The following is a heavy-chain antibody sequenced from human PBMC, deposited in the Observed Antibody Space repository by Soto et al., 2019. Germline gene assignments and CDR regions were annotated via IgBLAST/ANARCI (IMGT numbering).Heavy chain of an antibody. D-gene: IGHD5-18*01. CDR3: ARDPLWGTAMVLWYFDL. V-gene: IGHV3-30-3*01. J-gene: IGHJ2*01. CDR2: ISYDGSNK. Sequence: GGSLGLSCAASGFTFSSYAMHWVRQAPGKGLEWVAVISYDGSNKYYADSVKGRFTISRDNSKNTLYLQMNSLRAEDTAVYYCARDPLWGTAMVLWYFDLWGRGTLVTVSS. CDR1: GFTFSSYA.